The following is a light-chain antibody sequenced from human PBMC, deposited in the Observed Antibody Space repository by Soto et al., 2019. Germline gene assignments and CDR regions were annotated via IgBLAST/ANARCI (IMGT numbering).Light chain of an antibody. J-gene: IGKJ1*01. V-gene: IGKV3-11*01. CDR2: DAS. CDR1: QRISGY. Sequence: EIVLTQSPATLSLSPGERATLSCRASQRISGYLGWYQQKPGQAPTLLIYDASNRATGIPVRFSGSGSGADFTLTISSLQPDDFATYSCQQYNSYSAFGQGTKVDI. CDR3: QQYNSYSA.